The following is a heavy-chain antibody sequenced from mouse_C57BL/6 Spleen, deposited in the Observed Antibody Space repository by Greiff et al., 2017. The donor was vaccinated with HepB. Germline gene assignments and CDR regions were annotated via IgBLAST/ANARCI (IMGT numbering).Heavy chain of an antibody. CDR3: ARRDGYYVLFAY. D-gene: IGHD2-3*01. CDR2: IYPSDSET. Sequence: QVQLQQPGAELVRPGSSVKLSCKASGYTFTSYWMDWVKQRPGQGLEWIGNIYPSDSETHYNQKFKDKATLTVDKSSSTAYMQLSSLTSEDSAVYYCARRDGYYVLFAYWGQGTLVTVSA. V-gene: IGHV1-61*01. J-gene: IGHJ3*01. CDR1: GYTFTSYW.